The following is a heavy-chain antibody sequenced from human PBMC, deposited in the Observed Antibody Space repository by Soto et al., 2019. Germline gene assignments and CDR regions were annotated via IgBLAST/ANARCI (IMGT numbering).Heavy chain of an antibody. CDR3: AKDRPRRTSGYFFDY. CDR2: IATTGDT. J-gene: IGHJ4*02. Sequence: GGSLRLSCAASGFTFSDYDMHWVRQGTGKGLEWVSTIATTGDTYYSDSVKGRFTISRENARNSLYLQMNSLRAEDTALYYCAKDRPRRTSGYFFDYWGQGTPVTVSS. V-gene: IGHV3-13*04. CDR1: GFTFSDYD. D-gene: IGHD1-1*01.